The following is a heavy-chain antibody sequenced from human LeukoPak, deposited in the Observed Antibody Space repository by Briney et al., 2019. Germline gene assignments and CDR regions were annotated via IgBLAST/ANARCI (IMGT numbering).Heavy chain of an antibody. CDR3: VKDHLGSSRGYFQH. J-gene: IGHJ1*01. Sequence: GGSLRLSCSASRFTFSSYAMHWVRQAPGKGLEYVSAISSNGGSTYYADSVKGRFTISRDNSKNTLYLQMSSLRAEDTAVYYCVKDHLGSSRGYFQHWARAPWSPSPQ. CDR1: RFTFSSYA. D-gene: IGHD6-13*01. CDR2: ISSNGGST. V-gene: IGHV3-64D*06.